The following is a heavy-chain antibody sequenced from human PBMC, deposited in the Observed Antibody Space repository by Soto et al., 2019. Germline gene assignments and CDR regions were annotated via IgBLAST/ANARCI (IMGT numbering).Heavy chain of an antibody. J-gene: IGHJ6*02. D-gene: IGHD3-3*01. CDR1: GFTFSSYW. V-gene: IGHV3-74*01. CDR2: INSDGSST. Sequence: PVGSLRLSCAASGFTFSSYWMHWVRQAPGKGLVWVSRINSDGSSTSYADSVKGRFTISRDNAKNTLYLQMNSLRAEDTAVYYCATTYDFWSGYPNYYYYYGMGVWGQGTTVTVSS. CDR3: ATTYDFWSGYPNYYYYYGMGV.